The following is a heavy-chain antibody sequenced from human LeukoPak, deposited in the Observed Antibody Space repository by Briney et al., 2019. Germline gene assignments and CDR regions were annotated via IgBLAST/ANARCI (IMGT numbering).Heavy chain of an antibody. CDR1: GYIFTAYA. J-gene: IGHJ5*02. V-gene: IGHV1-3*01. CDR2: INAGNGIT. Sequence: ASVKVSCKASGYIFTAYAIHWVRQAPGQGLEWMGWINAGNGITKYSQKFQGRVTITRDTSATTVYMELSSLRSEDTALYYCARDFGSSSGYYWFGPWGQGTLVTVSS. CDR3: ARDFGSSSGYYWFGP. D-gene: IGHD6-19*01.